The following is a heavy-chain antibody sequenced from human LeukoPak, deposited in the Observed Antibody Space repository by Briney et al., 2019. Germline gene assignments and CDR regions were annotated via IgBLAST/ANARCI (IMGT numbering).Heavy chain of an antibody. V-gene: IGHV3-48*03. J-gene: IGHJ4*02. D-gene: IGHD4/OR15-4a*01. CDR3: ARIGYGVSFDY. CDR2: ISSSGNAI. Sequence: PGGSLRLSCAASGFTFSSYEMNWVRQAPGQGLEWVSYISSSGNAIYYADSVKGRFTISRDNAKNSLYLQMNSLRAEDTAAYYCARIGYGVSFDYWGQGTLVTVSP. CDR1: GFTFSSYE.